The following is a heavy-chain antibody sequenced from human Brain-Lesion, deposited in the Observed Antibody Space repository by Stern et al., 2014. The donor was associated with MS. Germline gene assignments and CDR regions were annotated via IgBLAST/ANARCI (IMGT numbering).Heavy chain of an antibody. CDR2: IFSTGET. V-gene: IGHV2-26*01. CDR3: ARMREYCSGGICFAGYYDS. D-gene: IGHD2-15*01. Sequence: QVTLKESGPVLVKPTETLTLTCSVSGFSLSNAAMCVSWIRQPPGKALECLAHIFSTGETAYSTSLKSRLTISKDSPRSQVVLTMTNMDPVDTATYYCARMREYCSGGICFAGYYDSWGQGTLVTVSS. CDR1: GFSLSNAAMC. J-gene: IGHJ4*02.